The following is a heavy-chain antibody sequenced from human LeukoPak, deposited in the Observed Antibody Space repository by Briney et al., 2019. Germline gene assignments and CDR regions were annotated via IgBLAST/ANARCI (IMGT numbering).Heavy chain of an antibody. CDR1: GFTFSSYA. CDR3: ARDLSGYSPNTNWFDP. V-gene: IGHV3-23*01. Sequence: GGSLRLFCAASGFTFSSYAMSWVRQAPGKGLEWVSAISGSGGSAYYADSVKGRFTISRDNSKNTLYLQMNSLRAEDTAVYYCARDLSGYSPNTNWFDPWGQGTLVTVSS. J-gene: IGHJ5*02. D-gene: IGHD5-18*01. CDR2: ISGSGGSA.